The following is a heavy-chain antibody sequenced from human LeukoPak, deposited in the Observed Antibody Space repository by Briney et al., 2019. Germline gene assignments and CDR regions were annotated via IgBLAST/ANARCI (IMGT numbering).Heavy chain of an antibody. Sequence: SETLSLTCTVSGGSISSSSYYWGWIRQPPGKGLEWIGSIYYSGSTYYNPSLKSRVTISVDTSKNQFSLKLSSVTAADTAVYYCARQLRIAVAGNNWFDPWGQGTLVTVSS. CDR3: ARQLRIAVAGNNWFDP. CDR1: GGSISSSSYY. J-gene: IGHJ5*02. D-gene: IGHD6-19*01. V-gene: IGHV4-39*01. CDR2: IYYSGST.